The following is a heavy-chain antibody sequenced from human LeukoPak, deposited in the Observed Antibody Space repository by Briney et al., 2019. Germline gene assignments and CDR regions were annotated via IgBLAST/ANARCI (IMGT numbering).Heavy chain of an antibody. CDR1: GFTFSSYA. CDR2: ISGSGGST. CDR3: AKVGRYFDWLFFERGDAFDI. V-gene: IGHV3-23*01. Sequence: GGSLRLSCAASGFTFSSYAMSWVRQAPGKGLEWVSAISGSGGSTYYADSVKGRFTISRDNSKNTLYLQMNSLRAEDTAVYYCAKVGRYFDWLFFERGDAFDIWGQGTMVTVSS. D-gene: IGHD3-9*01. J-gene: IGHJ3*02.